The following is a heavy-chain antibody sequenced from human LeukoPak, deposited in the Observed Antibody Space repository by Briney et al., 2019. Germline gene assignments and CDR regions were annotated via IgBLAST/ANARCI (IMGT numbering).Heavy chain of an antibody. J-gene: IGHJ4*02. Sequence: ASVKVSCKASGYTFTSYDINWVRQAPGQGLEWMGWMNPNSGNTGYAQKFQGRVTMTRNTSISTAYMELSSLRSEDTAVYYCARAPPYYDFWSGYPLYYFDYWGQGTLVTVSS. D-gene: IGHD3-3*01. CDR3: ARAPPYYDFWSGYPLYYFDY. V-gene: IGHV1-8*01. CDR1: GYTFTSYD. CDR2: MNPNSGNT.